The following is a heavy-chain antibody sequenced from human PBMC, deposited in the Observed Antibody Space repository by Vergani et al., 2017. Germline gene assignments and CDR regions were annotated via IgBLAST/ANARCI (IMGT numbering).Heavy chain of an antibody. J-gene: IGHJ5*02. CDR2: IYHSGST. CDR3: ARVSSALGKYNWFDP. Sequence: QVQLQESGPGLVKPSETLSLTCTVSGYSISSGYYWGWIRQPPGKGLEWIGSIYHSGSTYYNPSLKSRVTISVDTSKNQFSLKLSSVTAADTAVYYCARVSSALGKYNWFDPWGQGTLVTVSS. V-gene: IGHV4-38-2*02. CDR1: GYSISSGYY. D-gene: IGHD1-26*01.